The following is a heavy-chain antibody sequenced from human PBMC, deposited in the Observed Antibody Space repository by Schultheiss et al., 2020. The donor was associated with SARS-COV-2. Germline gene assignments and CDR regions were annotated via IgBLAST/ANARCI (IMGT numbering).Heavy chain of an antibody. J-gene: IGHJ6*02. V-gene: IGHV4-59*01. Sequence: SETLSLTCTVSGGSISSYYWGWIRQPPGKGLEWIGYIYYSGSTNYNPSLKSRVTISVDTSKNQFSLKLSSVTAADTAVYYCARGPPYYYYYGMDVWGQGTTVTVSS. CDR1: GGSISSYY. CDR3: ARGPPYYYYYGMDV. CDR2: IYYSGST.